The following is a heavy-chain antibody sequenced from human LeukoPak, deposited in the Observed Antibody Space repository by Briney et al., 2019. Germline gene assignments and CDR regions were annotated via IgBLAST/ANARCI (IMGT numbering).Heavy chain of an antibody. V-gene: IGHV4-59*08. CDR2: IYNNENI. Sequence: PSETLSLTCTVSGGSIRSYYWSWLRQPPGKGLEWIAWIYNNENINYNPSLRSRVTISVDTSKNQFSLKLNSVTAADTAVYYCARHSRVLTGYYNSRGAFDIWGQGTMVTVSS. D-gene: IGHD3-9*01. J-gene: IGHJ3*02. CDR3: ARHSRVLTGYYNSRGAFDI. CDR1: GGSIRSYY.